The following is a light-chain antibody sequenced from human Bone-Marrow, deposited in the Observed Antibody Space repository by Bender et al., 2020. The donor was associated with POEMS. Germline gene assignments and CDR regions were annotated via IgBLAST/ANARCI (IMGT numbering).Light chain of an antibody. J-gene: IGLJ3*02. CDR1: RSNIGRHY. CDR3: AAWSDTLL. CDR2: RNN. V-gene: IGLV1-47*01. Sequence: QSVLSQPPSVSGAPGQTVYISCSGGRSNIGRHYVYWYQQIPGTAPKLLIHRNNQRPSGVPDRFSGSKSGTSASLAIGGLRSDDGAEYYCAAWSDTLLFGGGTKLTVL.